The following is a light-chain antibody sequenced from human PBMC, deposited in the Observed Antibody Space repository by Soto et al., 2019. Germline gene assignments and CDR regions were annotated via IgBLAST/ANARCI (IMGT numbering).Light chain of an antibody. V-gene: IGLV2-14*01. J-gene: IGLJ1*01. CDR3: SSYTSSTTLV. CDR2: EVS. Sequence: QSVLTQPASVSGSPGQSITISCTGTSSDVGGYNYVSWYQQHPGRAPKLMMFEVSDRPSGVSNRFSGSKSGNTASLTISGLRAEDEADYYCSSYTSSTTLVFGTGTKLTVL. CDR1: SSDVGGYNY.